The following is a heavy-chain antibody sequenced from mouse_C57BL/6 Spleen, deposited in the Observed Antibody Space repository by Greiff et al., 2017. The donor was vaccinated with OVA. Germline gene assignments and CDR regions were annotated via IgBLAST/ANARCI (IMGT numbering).Heavy chain of an antibody. CDR2: ISSGSSTI. D-gene: IGHD1-1*01. CDR3: ARPDYYGSPYWYFDV. J-gene: IGHJ1*03. V-gene: IGHV5-17*01. CDR1: GFTFSDYG. Sequence: EVQLVESGGGLVKPGGSLKLSCAASGFTFSDYGMHWVRQAPEKGLEWVAYISSGSSTIYYADTVKGRFTISRDNAKNTLFLQMTSLRSEDTAMYYCARPDYYGSPYWYFDVWGTGTTVTVSS.